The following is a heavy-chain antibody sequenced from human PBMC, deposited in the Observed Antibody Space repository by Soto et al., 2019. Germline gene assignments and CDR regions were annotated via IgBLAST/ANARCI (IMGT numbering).Heavy chain of an antibody. CDR1: WYTFSSHG. CDR2: INAGNGNT. J-gene: IGHJ4*02. Sequence: GAPVEGSCKGSWYTFSSHGISWGRQAPGQGLEWMGWINAGNGNTKYSQKFQGRVTITRDTSASTAYMELSSLRSEDTAVYYCARGLNVYYSDYWGQGTLVTVSS. V-gene: IGHV1-3*01. D-gene: IGHD3-10*01. CDR3: ARGLNVYYSDY.